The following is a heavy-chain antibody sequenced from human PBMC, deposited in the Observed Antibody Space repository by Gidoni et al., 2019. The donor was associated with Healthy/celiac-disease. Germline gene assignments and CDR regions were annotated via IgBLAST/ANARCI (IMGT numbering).Heavy chain of an antibody. CDR2: IKSKTDGGTT. CDR3: TTDLVVPAAILSPYYYYGMDV. CDR1: GFTFSNAW. Sequence: EVQLVESGGGLVKPGGSLRLSCAASGFTFSNAWMSWVRQAPGKGLEWVGRIKSKTDGGTTDYAAPVKGRFTISRDDSKNTLYLQMNSLKTEDTAVYYCTTDLVVPAAILSPYYYYGMDVWGQGTTVTVSS. D-gene: IGHD2-2*02. J-gene: IGHJ6*02. V-gene: IGHV3-15*01.